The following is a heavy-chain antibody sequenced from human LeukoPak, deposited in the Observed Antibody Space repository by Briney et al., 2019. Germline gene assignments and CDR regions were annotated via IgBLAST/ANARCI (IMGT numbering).Heavy chain of an antibody. Sequence: ASVKVSCKASGYTFTSYDINWARQATGQGLEWMGWMNPNSGNTGYAQKFQGRVTMTRNTSISTAYMELSSLRSEDTAVYYCARGPSPYQLLYRGDDWFDPWGQGTLVTVSS. CDR2: MNPNSGNT. D-gene: IGHD2-2*02. CDR1: GYTFTSYD. CDR3: ARGPSPYQLLYRGDDWFDP. V-gene: IGHV1-8*01. J-gene: IGHJ5*02.